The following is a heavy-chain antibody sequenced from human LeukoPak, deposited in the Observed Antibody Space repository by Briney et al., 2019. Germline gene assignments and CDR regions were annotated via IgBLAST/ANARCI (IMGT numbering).Heavy chain of an antibody. CDR2: ISAYNGNT. D-gene: IGHD2-21*02. V-gene: IGHV1-18*01. J-gene: IGHJ4*02. Sequence: ASVKVSCKASGYTFTSYGISWVRQAPGQGLEWRGWISAYNGNTNYAQKLQGRVTMTTDTSTSTAYMELRSLRSDDTAVYYCARGLRGKKYYCGGDCYASDYWGQGTLVTVSS. CDR1: GYTFTSYG. CDR3: ARGLRGKKYYCGGDCYASDY.